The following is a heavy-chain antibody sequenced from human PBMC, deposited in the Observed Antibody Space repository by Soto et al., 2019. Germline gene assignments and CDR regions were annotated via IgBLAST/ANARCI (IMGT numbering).Heavy chain of an antibody. CDR1: GYTFTSYY. D-gene: IGHD3-22*01. Sequence: ASVKVSCKASGYTFTSYYMHWVRQAPGQGLEWMGIINPSGGSTNYAQKFQGRVTMTRDTSTSTVYMELSSLRSEDTAVYYCARDPPGYYYDSSGYLGYWGQGTLVTVSS. J-gene: IGHJ4*02. V-gene: IGHV1-46*01. CDR3: ARDPPGYYYDSSGYLGY. CDR2: INPSGGST.